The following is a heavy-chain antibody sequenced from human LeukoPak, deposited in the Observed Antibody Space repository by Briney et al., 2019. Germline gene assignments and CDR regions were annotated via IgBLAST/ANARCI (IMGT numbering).Heavy chain of an antibody. V-gene: IGHV3-9*01. D-gene: IGHD4-17*01. CDR2: ISWNSGSI. CDR3: AKYGDYVFMFDP. J-gene: IGHJ5*02. Sequence: GGSLRLSCAASGFTFDDYAMHWVRQAPGKGLEWVSGISWNSGSIGYADSVKGRFTISRDNAKNSLYLQMNSLRAEDTAVYYCAKYGDYVFMFDPWGQGTLVTVSS. CDR1: GFTFDDYA.